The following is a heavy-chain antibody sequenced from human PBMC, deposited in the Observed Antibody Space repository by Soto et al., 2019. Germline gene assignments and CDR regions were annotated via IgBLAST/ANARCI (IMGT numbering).Heavy chain of an antibody. CDR1: GVSIRNYF. Sequence: SETLSLTCTVSGVSIRNYFWSWIRQPPGKGLEWIGYIYYSVGSTYSPSLASRVTTSVDTSNSQVSLRVSSVTAADTAVYYCAGSKTRGVILDYWGQGTLVTVSS. J-gene: IGHJ4*02. CDR2: IYYSVGS. D-gene: IGHD3-10*01. V-gene: IGHV4-59*01. CDR3: AGSKTRGVILDY.